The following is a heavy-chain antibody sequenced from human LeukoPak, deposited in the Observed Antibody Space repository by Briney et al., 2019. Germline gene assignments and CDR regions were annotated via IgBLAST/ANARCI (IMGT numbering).Heavy chain of an antibody. CDR1: GGTFSSYA. CDR2: IIPIFGAA. Sequence: ASVTVCCKASGGTFSSYAISWVRQSPGQGLEWMGGIIPIFGAANYAQKFQGRVTITADESTSTAYMELSSLRSEDTAVYYCARDHSSSSSPMDVWGQGTTVTVSS. CDR3: ARDHSSSSSPMDV. J-gene: IGHJ6*02. D-gene: IGHD6-6*01. V-gene: IGHV1-69*01.